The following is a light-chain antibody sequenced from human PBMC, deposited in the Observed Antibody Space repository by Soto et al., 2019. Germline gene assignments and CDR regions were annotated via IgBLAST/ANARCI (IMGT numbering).Light chain of an antibody. CDR3: QQRGNWPPT. Sequence: EIVLTQSPATLSLSPGERATLSCRASQSIGSFLAWYQQKPGQPPRLLIYDASTRATGIPGRFSGSGSGTDFTLTISSLEPEDFAFYYCQQRGNWPPTFGPGTKVNIK. CDR2: DAS. CDR1: QSIGSF. J-gene: IGKJ3*01. V-gene: IGKV3-11*01.